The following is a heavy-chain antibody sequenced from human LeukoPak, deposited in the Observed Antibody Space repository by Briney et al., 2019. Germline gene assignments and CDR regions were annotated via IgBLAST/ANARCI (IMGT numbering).Heavy chain of an antibody. J-gene: IGHJ4*02. V-gene: IGHV3-23*01. CDR2: ISGSGGNT. D-gene: IGHD4-23*01. CDR3: AKDQYGGNPQYYFDY. Sequence: GGSLRLSCAASGFSFDDNAMYWVRQTPGKGLEWVSAISGSGGNTYNADSVKGRFTISRDNSKNTLYLQMNSLRAEDTAVYYCAKDQYGGNPQYYFDYWGQGTLVTVSS. CDR1: GFSFDDNA.